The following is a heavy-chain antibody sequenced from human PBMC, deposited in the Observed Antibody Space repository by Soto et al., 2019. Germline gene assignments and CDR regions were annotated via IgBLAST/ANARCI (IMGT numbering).Heavy chain of an antibody. CDR3: AKGSYSGIYSDFDY. D-gene: IGHD1-26*01. V-gene: IGHV3-30*18. Sequence: QVQLVESGGGVVQPGRSLRLSCAASGFTFSRYDMHCVRQAPGKGLEWLAIISYDGSNTYYADSVKGRFTISRDNSKNTQYLQMNSLRPGDTAVYYCAKGSYSGIYSDFDYWGQGTLVTVSS. J-gene: IGHJ4*02. CDR2: ISYDGSNT. CDR1: GFTFSRYD.